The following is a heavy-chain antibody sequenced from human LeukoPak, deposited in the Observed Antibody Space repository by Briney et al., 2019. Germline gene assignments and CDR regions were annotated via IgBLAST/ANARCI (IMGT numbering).Heavy chain of an antibody. D-gene: IGHD5-24*01. J-gene: IGHJ4*02. CDR1: GGTFSGYY. V-gene: IGHV4-34*08. CDR2: INHSGST. CDR3: AQRRWLQLRRGYFDY. Sequence: PSETLSLTCAVYGGTFSGYYWSWIRQPPGKGLEWIGEINHSGSTNDNPSLKSRVTISVDTSKNQFSLKLSSVTAADTAVYYCAQRRWLQLRRGYFDYWGQGTLVTVSS.